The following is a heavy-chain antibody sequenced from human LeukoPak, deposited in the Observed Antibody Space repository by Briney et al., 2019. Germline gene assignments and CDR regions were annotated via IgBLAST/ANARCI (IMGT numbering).Heavy chain of an antibody. Sequence: GGSLRLSCAASGFTFSSYAMHWVRQAPGKGLEWVAVISYDGSNKYYADSVKGRFTISRDNSKNTLYLQMNSLRAEDTAVYYCARSPATFSSYFDYWGQGTLVTVSS. CDR2: ISYDGSNK. CDR1: GFTFSSYA. J-gene: IGHJ4*02. CDR3: ARSPATFSSYFDY. D-gene: IGHD1-26*01. V-gene: IGHV3-30-3*01.